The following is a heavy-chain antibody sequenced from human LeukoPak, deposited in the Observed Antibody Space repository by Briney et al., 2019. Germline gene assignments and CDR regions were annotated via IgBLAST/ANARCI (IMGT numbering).Heavy chain of an antibody. CDR1: GFTFSSYW. CDR2: INSDGSST. V-gene: IGHV3-74*01. Sequence: TGGSLRLSCAASGFTFSSYWMHWVRQAPGKGLVWVSRINSDGSSTSYADSVKGRFTISRDNAKNTLYLQTNSLRAEDTAVYYCAGSTLFYEDWYFDLWGRGTLVTVSS. J-gene: IGHJ2*01. D-gene: IGHD3-10*01. CDR3: AGSTLFYEDWYFDL.